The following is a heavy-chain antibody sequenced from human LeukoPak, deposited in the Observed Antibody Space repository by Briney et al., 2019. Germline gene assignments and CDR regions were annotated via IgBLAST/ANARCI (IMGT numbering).Heavy chain of an antibody. V-gene: IGHV4-34*01. D-gene: IGHD6-13*01. Sequence: SETLSLTCAVYGGSFSGYYWSWIRQPPGKGLEWIGEINHSGSTNYNPSLKSRVTISVDTSKNQFSLKLSSVTAADTAMYYCARAHDSSSCIDYWGQGTLVTVSS. CDR1: GGSFSGYY. J-gene: IGHJ4*02. CDR2: INHSGST. CDR3: ARAHDSSSCIDY.